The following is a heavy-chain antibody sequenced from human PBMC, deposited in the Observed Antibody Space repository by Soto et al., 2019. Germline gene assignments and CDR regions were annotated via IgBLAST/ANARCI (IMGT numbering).Heavy chain of an antibody. Sequence: QVQLVQSGAEVKKPGASVKVSCKASGYTFTSYGISWVRQAPGQGLEWMGWISAYNGNTNYAQKLQGRVTMTTDTSTSTAYMELRSLRSDDTAVYYCARGIHYYDSSGLTAFDIWGQGTMVTVSS. CDR1: GYTFTSYG. V-gene: IGHV1-18*01. J-gene: IGHJ3*02. D-gene: IGHD3-22*01. CDR3: ARGIHYYDSSGLTAFDI. CDR2: ISAYNGNT.